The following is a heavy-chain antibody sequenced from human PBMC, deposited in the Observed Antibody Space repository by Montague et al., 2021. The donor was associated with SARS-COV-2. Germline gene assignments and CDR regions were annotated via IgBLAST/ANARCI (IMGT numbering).Heavy chain of an antibody. J-gene: IGHJ4*02. Sequence: SETLSLTCSVSGDSITNHYWSWILHLAAKGLEWIGRMNFTGETTFCPSSSSRLIMLADTSKDQYSLKLTSVTAADTAVYFCAIDRCDFGAGGQGTIDFWGQGTLVTVSS. CDR2: MNFTGET. V-gene: IGHV4-4*07. CDR1: GDSITNHY. CDR3: AIDRCDFGAGGQGTIDF. D-gene: IGHD4/OR15-4a*01.